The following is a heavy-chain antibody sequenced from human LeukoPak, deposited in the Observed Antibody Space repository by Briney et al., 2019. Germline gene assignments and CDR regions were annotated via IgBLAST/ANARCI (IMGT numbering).Heavy chain of an antibody. V-gene: IGHV3-30*02. Sequence: TGGSLRLSCAASGFTFSSYGMHWVRQAPGKGLEWVAFIRYDGSNKYYADSVKGRFTISRDNSKNTLYLQMNSLRAEDTAVYYCAKDAHHYYDSSGYSFDYWGQGTLVTVSS. CDR3: AKDAHHYYDSSGYSFDY. J-gene: IGHJ4*02. CDR2: IRYDGSNK. D-gene: IGHD3-22*01. CDR1: GFTFSSYG.